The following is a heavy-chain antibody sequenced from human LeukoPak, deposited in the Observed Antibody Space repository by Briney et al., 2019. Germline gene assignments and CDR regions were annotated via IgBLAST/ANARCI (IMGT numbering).Heavy chain of an antibody. Sequence: SVKVSCKASGGTFSSYAISWVRQAPGQGREWVGRIIPIFGTANYAQKFQGRVTTTTDESTSTAYMELSSLRSENTAVYYCATMDGRGDKVDYWGQGTLVTVSS. J-gene: IGHJ4*02. D-gene: IGHD3-16*01. V-gene: IGHV1-69*05. CDR2: IIPIFGTA. CDR1: GGTFSSYA. CDR3: ATMDGRGDKVDY.